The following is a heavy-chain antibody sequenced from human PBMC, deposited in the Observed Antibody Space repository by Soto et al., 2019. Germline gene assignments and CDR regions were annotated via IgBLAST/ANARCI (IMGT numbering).Heavy chain of an antibody. J-gene: IGHJ3*02. CDR1: GFTFSSYS. Sequence: PGGSLRLSCAASGFTFSSYSMNWVRQAPGKGLEWVSYISSSSSTIYYADSVKDRFTISRDNAKNSLYLQMNSLRAEDTAVYYCARDGPNCDSSGYYYDAFDIWGQGTMVTVSS. D-gene: IGHD3-22*01. CDR3: ARDGPNCDSSGYYYDAFDI. V-gene: IGHV3-48*01. CDR2: ISSSSSTI.